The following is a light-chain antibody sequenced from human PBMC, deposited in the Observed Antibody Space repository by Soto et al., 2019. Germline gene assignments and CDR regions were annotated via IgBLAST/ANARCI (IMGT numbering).Light chain of an antibody. CDR2: ENN. Sequence: NFMLTQPHSVSESPGKTVTISCTRSSGSVASNHVQWYQQRPGSAPTTLIYENNQRPSGVPDRFSGSVDSSSNSASHTISGLKTEDEADYYCQSYDSNNVVFGGGTKLTVL. J-gene: IGLJ3*02. V-gene: IGLV6-57*04. CDR3: QSYDSNNVV. CDR1: SGSVASNH.